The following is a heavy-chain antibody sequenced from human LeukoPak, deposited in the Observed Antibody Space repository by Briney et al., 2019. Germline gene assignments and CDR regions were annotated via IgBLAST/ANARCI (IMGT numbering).Heavy chain of an antibody. Sequence: GGSLRLSCAASGFTFSNYWMSWVRQAPGKGLEWVANIKQDGSEKYYVDSVKGQFTISRDNAKNSLYLQMNSLRAEDTAVYYCARDLYCSGGSCDLDYWGQGTLVTVSS. J-gene: IGHJ4*02. CDR1: GFTFSNYW. V-gene: IGHV3-7*01. D-gene: IGHD2-15*01. CDR2: IKQDGSEK. CDR3: ARDLYCSGGSCDLDY.